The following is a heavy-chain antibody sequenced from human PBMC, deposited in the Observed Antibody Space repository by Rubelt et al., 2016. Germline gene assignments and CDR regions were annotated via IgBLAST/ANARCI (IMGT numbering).Heavy chain of an antibody. Sequence: QLQLQESGSGPVKTSQTLSLTCAVSGGSVNSVGYSWSWIRQPPGKGLEWIGYIFHSGTASYNPSLEGRVTISIDTSKNQFSLKLNSVTAADTAVYYCARGNTALVTLNYWGQGTLVTVSS. V-gene: IGHV4-30-2*01. CDR2: IFHSGTA. CDR1: GGSVNSVGYS. D-gene: IGHD5-18*01. CDR3: ARGNTALVTLNY. J-gene: IGHJ4*02.